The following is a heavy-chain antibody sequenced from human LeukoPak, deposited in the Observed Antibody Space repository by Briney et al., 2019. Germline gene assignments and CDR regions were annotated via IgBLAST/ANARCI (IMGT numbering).Heavy chain of an antibody. CDR3: AKDRGSTIFGVVAD. Sequence: GGSLRLSCAASGFTFSNYAMNWVRQAPGKGLEWVSGISGVGGSTYYADSVKGRFTISRDNSKNTLYLQMNSLRAEDTSIYYCAKDRGSTIFGVVADWGQGTLVTVSS. V-gene: IGHV3-23*01. D-gene: IGHD3-3*01. CDR1: GFTFSNYA. CDR2: ISGVGGST. J-gene: IGHJ4*02.